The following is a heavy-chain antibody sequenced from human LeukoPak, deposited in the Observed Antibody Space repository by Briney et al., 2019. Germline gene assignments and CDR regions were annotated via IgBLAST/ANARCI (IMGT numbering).Heavy chain of an antibody. CDR1: GFTFSSYA. CDR2: ISGRGGST. V-gene: IGHV3-23*01. CDR3: AKVRNQFDSSGFYFFDD. D-gene: IGHD3-22*01. Sequence: GGSLRLSCAASGFTFSSYAMDWVRQAPGKGLEWVSGISGRGGSTFYADSAKGRFTISRDNAKNTLYLQMNSLRVEDTAVYYCAKVRNQFDSSGFYFFDDWGQGTPVTVSS. J-gene: IGHJ4*02.